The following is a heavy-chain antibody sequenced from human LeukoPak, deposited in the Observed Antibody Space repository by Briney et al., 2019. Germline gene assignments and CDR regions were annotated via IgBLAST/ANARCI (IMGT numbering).Heavy chain of an antibody. D-gene: IGHD6-13*01. V-gene: IGHV3-23*01. CDR2: ISGSGAST. Sequence: GGSLRLSCAASGFTFSSYAMSWVRQAPGKGLEWVSHISGSGASTYYADSMKGRFTISRDNSKNTLYLQMNSLRAEDTAVYYCATGRWYCDYWGQGTLVTVSS. CDR3: ATGRWYCDY. J-gene: IGHJ4*02. CDR1: GFTFSSYA.